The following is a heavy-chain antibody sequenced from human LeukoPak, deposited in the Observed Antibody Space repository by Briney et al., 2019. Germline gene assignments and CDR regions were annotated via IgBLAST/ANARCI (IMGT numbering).Heavy chain of an antibody. CDR2: INHSGST. V-gene: IGHV4-34*01. CDR3: ARAGFGVVTPFDY. J-gene: IGHJ4*02. D-gene: IGHD3-3*01. Sequence: PSETLSLTCAVYGGSFSGYYWSWIRQPPGKGLEWIGEINHSGSTNYNPSLKSRVTISVDTSKNQFSLKLSSVTAADTAVYYCARAGFGVVTPFDYWGQGTLVTVSS. CDR1: GGSFSGYY.